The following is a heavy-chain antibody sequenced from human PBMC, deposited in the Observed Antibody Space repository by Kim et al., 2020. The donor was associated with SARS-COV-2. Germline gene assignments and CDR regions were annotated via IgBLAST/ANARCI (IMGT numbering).Heavy chain of an antibody. CDR1: GFTFSSYA. J-gene: IGHJ3*02. V-gene: IGHV3-23*01. Sequence: GGSLRLSCAASGFTFSSYAMSWVRQAPGKGLEWVSAISGSGGSTYYADSVKGRFTISRDNSKNTLYLQMNSLRAEDTAVYYCAKDLYSFCSGGSCLDAFDIWGQGTMVTVSS. CDR3: AKDLYSFCSGGSCLDAFDI. D-gene: IGHD2-15*01. CDR2: ISGSGGST.